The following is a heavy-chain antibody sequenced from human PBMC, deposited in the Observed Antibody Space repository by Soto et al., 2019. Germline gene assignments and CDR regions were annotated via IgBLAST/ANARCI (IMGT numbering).Heavy chain of an antibody. CDR2: ISYDGSNK. D-gene: IGHD3-3*01. Sequence: QVQLVESGGGVVQPGRSQRLSCAASGFTFSSYAMHWVRQAPGKGLEWVAVISYDGSNKYYADSVKGRFTISRDNSKNTLYLQMNSLRAEDTAVYYCARDPGGYDFWSGYSFGDYWGQGTLVTVSS. V-gene: IGHV3-30-3*01. CDR1: GFTFSSYA. J-gene: IGHJ4*02. CDR3: ARDPGGYDFWSGYSFGDY.